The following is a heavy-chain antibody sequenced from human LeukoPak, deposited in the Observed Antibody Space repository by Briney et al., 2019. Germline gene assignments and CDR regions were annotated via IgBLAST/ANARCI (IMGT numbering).Heavy chain of an antibody. CDR1: GITVSNNY. J-gene: IGHJ4*01. D-gene: IGHD6-25*01. V-gene: IGHV3-66*01. CDR3: ARAWRIAAAFDS. CDR2: IYSGGGT. Sequence: QSGGSLSLSCAASGITVSNNYMSWVRQAPGKGLEWVSVIYSGGGTHYADSVKGRFTISRDYSKNTLYLLMNSLRAEDTAVYYCARAWRIAAAFDSWGQGTLVTVSS.